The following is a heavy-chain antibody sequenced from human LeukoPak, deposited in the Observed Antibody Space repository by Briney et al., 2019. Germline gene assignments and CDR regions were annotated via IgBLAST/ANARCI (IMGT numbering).Heavy chain of an antibody. CDR2: IYYSGST. Sequence: SETLSLTCTVSGGSISSYYWSWIRQPPGKGLEWIGYIYYSGSTNYNPSLKSRVTISVDTSKNQFSLKLSSVTAADTAVYYCARPKRELSPHAFDIWGQGTMVTVSS. V-gene: IGHV4-59*08. CDR3: ARPKRELSPHAFDI. J-gene: IGHJ3*02. D-gene: IGHD1-26*01. CDR1: GGSISSYY.